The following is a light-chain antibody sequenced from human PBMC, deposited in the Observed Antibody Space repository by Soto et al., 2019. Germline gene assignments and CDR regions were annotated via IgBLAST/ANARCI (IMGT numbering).Light chain of an antibody. Sequence: ILMTQSPATLSVSPCERATLSCSSSQSVSSNLACYQQKPGQAPRLLIYGVSTRATDIPARFSGSGSGTEFTLTISSLQSEDFAVYYCQQYNNWPPTWTFGQGTKVDIK. J-gene: IGKJ1*01. CDR2: GVS. CDR3: QQYNNWPPTWT. V-gene: IGKV3-15*01. CDR1: QSVSSN.